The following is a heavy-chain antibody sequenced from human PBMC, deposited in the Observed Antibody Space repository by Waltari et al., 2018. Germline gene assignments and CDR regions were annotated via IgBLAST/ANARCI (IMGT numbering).Heavy chain of an antibody. Sequence: EVQLLESGGGLVQPGGSLRLSCAASGFTFSSYAMSWVRQAPGKGLEWVSVIYSGGSTYYADSVKGRFTISRDNSKNTLYLQMNSLRAEDTAVYYCARAGSGYSPGAFDIWGQGTMVTVSS. J-gene: IGHJ3*02. D-gene: IGHD3-22*01. CDR1: GFTFSSYA. CDR3: ARAGSGYSPGAFDI. CDR2: IYSGGST. V-gene: IGHV3-23*03.